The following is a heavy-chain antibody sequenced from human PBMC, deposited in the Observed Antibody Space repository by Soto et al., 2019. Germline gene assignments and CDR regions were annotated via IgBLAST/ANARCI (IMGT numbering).Heavy chain of an antibody. V-gene: IGHV3-23*01. CDR1: GFTFSSYA. J-gene: IGHJ6*02. CDR2: ISGSGGST. Sequence: GGSLRLSCAASGFTFSSYAMSWVRQAPGKGLEWVSAISGSGGSTYYADSVKGRFTISRDNSNNTLYLQMNSLRAEDTAVYYCAKSQWLLYGMDVWGQGTTVTVSS. D-gene: IGHD6-19*01. CDR3: AKSQWLLYGMDV.